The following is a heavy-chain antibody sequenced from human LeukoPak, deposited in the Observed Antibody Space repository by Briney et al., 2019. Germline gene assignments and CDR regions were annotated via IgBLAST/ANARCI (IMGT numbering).Heavy chain of an antibody. Sequence: ASVKVSCKASGYTFTSYAMNWVRQASGQGLEWMGWINTNTGNPTYAQGFTGRFVFSLDTSVSTAYLQISSLKAEDTAVYYCARGSPRIAVAGTYYWGQGTLVTVSS. J-gene: IGHJ4*02. CDR3: ARGSPRIAVAGTYY. CDR2: INTNTGNP. V-gene: IGHV7-4-1*02. D-gene: IGHD6-19*01. CDR1: GYTFTSYA.